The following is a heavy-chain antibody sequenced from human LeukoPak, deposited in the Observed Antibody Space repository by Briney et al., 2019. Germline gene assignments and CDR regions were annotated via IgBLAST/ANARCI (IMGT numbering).Heavy chain of an antibody. D-gene: IGHD3-9*01. CDR1: GFTFSSYA. CDR2: ISGSGGST. V-gene: IGHV3-23*01. Sequence: GGSLRLSCAASGFTFSSYAMSWVRQAPGKGLEWVSAISGSGGSTYYADSVKGRFTISRDNSKNTLYLQMNSLRAEDTAVYYCAKEPHYDILTGSGGVDYWGQGTLVTVSS. CDR3: AKEPHYDILTGSGGVDY. J-gene: IGHJ4*02.